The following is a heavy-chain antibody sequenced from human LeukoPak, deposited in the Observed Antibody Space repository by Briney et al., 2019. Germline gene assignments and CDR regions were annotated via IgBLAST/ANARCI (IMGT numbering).Heavy chain of an antibody. CDR1: GGSFSGYY. D-gene: IGHD2-15*01. V-gene: IGHV4-34*01. CDR3: ARVSGGSWNIFQR. J-gene: IGHJ1*01. Sequence: SETLSLTCAVYGGSFSGYYWSWIRQPPGKGLEWIGEINHSGSTNYNPSLKSRVTISVDTSKNQFSLKLSSVTAADTAVYYCARVSGGSWNIFQRWGQGTLVTVSS. CDR2: INHSGST.